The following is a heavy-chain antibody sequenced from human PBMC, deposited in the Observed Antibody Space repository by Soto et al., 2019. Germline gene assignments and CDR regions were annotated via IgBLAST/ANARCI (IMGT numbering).Heavy chain of an antibody. Sequence: QVQLQESGPGLVKPSGTLSLTCAVSGDSVSSPYYWGWVRQPPGKGLAWIGEVFHTGTSNYNPSLRSRVTRSMDKAINQFSLDLSSVTAADTAVYYCARSAGWYAVHSWGPGTLVIVSS. V-gene: IGHV4-4*02. D-gene: IGHD6-19*01. CDR1: GDSVSSPYY. CDR3: ARSAGWYAVHS. CDR2: VFHTGTS. J-gene: IGHJ4*02.